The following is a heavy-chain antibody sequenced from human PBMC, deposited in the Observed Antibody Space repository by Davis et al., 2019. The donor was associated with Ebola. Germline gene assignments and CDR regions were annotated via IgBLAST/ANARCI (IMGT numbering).Heavy chain of an antibody. D-gene: IGHD1-26*01. Sequence: PGGSLRLSCRASGFTFGSYHTTWVRQAQGKGLEWVSGIRAGDDTTHYAESVKGRFTISRDNSMNTLYLEMNSLRVEDTALYYCAKGTWEAYGMDVWGQGTTVTVSS. CDR2: IRAGDDTT. J-gene: IGHJ6*02. V-gene: IGHV3-23*01. CDR3: AKGTWEAYGMDV. CDR1: GFTFGSYH.